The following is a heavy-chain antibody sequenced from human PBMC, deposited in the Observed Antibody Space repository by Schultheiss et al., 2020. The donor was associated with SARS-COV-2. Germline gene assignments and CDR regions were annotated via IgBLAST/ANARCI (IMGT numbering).Heavy chain of an antibody. CDR3: ARLPFVVVTGPIYNWFDA. D-gene: IGHD2-21*02. Sequence: SQTLSLTCAVYGGSFSGYYWIWIRQPPGKGLEWIGEINHSGSTNYNASLKSRVTISVDTSKNQLSLKLSSVTAADTAVYYCARLPFVVVTGPIYNWFDAWGQGTLVTVSS. V-gene: IGHV4-34*01. CDR2: INHSGST. J-gene: IGHJ5*02. CDR1: GGSFSGYY.